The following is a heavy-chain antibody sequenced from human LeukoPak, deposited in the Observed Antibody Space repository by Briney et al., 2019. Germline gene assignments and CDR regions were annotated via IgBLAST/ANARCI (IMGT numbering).Heavy chain of an antibody. D-gene: IGHD3-22*01. CDR3: ARGPDSSGSAY. V-gene: IGHV3-53*01. Sequence: PGGSLRLSCAASGFTVSSNYMSWVRQAPGKGLEWVSVIYSGGSTYYVDSVKGRFTISRDNSKNTLYLQMNSLRAEDTAVYYCARGPDSSGSAYWGQGTLVTVSS. J-gene: IGHJ4*02. CDR2: IYSGGST. CDR1: GFTVSSNY.